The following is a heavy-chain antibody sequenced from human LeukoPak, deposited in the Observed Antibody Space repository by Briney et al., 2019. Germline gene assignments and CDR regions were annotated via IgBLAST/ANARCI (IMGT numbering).Heavy chain of an antibody. Sequence: SETLSLTCAVYGGSFSGYYWSWIRQPPGKGLEWIGEINHSGSTNYNPSLKSRVTISVDASKNQFSLKLSSVTAADTAVYYCARTRRHYYGSGKNLTPWPAGLDVWDQGTTVTVS. J-gene: IGHJ6*02. CDR2: INHSGST. CDR1: GGSFSGYY. D-gene: IGHD3-10*01. CDR3: ARTRRHYYGSGKNLTPWPAGLDV. V-gene: IGHV4-34*01.